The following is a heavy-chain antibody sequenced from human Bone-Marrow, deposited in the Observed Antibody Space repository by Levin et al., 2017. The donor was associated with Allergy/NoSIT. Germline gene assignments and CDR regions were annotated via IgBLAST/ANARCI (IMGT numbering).Heavy chain of an antibody. CDR3: ARLARWCFDL. Sequence: ASETLSLTCTVSGDPISDYYWSWIRQPAGKGLEWIGRLYDTGSTTYNPSLKGRVTMSVDTSKNQFSLRLRSVTAADTAVYYCARLARWCFDLWGRGTLVTVSA. CDR1: GDPISDYY. J-gene: IGHJ2*01. CDR2: LYDTGST. V-gene: IGHV4-4*07.